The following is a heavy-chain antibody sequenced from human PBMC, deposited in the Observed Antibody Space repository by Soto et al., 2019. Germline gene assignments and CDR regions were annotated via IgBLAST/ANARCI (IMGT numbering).Heavy chain of an antibody. CDR2: ISPYNGHT. D-gene: IGHD2-2*01. Sequence: QVQLVQSAGEVKKPGASVKVSCKASGYSFTSYGISWVRRAPGQGLEWMGWISPYNGHTQFVERFQGRVTMTTDTSTKTACMELRNLRSDDTAYYYCARDLTIVPATHPRLENYGMDVWGQGTTVIVSS. J-gene: IGHJ6*02. V-gene: IGHV1-18*01. CDR1: GYSFTSYG. CDR3: ARDLTIVPATHPRLENYGMDV.